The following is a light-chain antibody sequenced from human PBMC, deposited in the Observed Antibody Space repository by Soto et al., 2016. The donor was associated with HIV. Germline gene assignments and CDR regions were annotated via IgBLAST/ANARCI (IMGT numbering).Light chain of an antibody. V-gene: IGKV1D-13*01. J-gene: IGKJ4*01. CDR1: QGISSA. Sequence: AIQLTQSPSSLSASVGDRVTITCRAGQGISSALAWYQQKPGKAPKLLIYDASSLESGVPSRFSGSGSGTDFTFTISSLQPEDIATYYCQHYQNLPLTFGGGTKVEIK. CDR2: DAS. CDR3: QHYQNLPLT.